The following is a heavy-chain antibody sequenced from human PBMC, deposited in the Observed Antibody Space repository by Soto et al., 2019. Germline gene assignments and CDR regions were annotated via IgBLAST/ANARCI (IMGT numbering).Heavy chain of an antibody. D-gene: IGHD1-1*01. CDR2: ISGSGGST. J-gene: IGHJ4*02. Sequence: EVLLLESGGGLVQPGGSLRLSCAASGFTFSSYAMSWVRQAPGKGLEWVSAISGSGGSTYYADSVKGRFTISRDNSKKTLYLQMNSLRAEDTAVYYCAKDRAGSPRIPGYWGQGTLVTVS. CDR1: GFTFSSYA. CDR3: AKDRAGSPRIPGY. V-gene: IGHV3-23*01.